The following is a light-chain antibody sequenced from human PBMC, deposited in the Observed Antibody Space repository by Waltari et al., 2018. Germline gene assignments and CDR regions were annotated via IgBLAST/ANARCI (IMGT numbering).Light chain of an antibody. Sequence: PPPCRASQSVSVYLAWYQQKPGQAPRLLIFDASSRATGIPARFSGSGSGTDFTLTISSLEPEDFAGYYCQQRSNGLTFGGGTRVEIK. CDR1: QSVSVY. CDR3: QQRSNGLT. CDR2: DAS. J-gene: IGKJ4*01. V-gene: IGKV3-11*01.